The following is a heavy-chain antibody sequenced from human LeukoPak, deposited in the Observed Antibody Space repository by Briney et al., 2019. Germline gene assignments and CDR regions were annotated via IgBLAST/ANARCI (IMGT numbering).Heavy chain of an antibody. D-gene: IGHD1-26*01. CDR1: GGSFSGYY. V-gene: IGHV4-34*01. CDR3: AREGGSYGFDY. J-gene: IGHJ4*02. CDR2: INHSGST. Sequence: SETLSLTCAVYGGSFSGYYWSWIRQPPGKGLEWIGEINHSGSTNYNPSLKSRVTISVGTSKNQFSLKLSSVTAADTAVYYCAREGGSYGFDYWGQGTLVTVSS.